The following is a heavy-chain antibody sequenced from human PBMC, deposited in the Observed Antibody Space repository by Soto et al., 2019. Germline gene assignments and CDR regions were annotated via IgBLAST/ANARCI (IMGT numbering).Heavy chain of an antibody. CDR3: ATGILTDDAFDI. D-gene: IGHD7-27*01. CDR2: TYYRSKWYN. Sequence: SQTLSLTCAISGDSVSSNSAAWNWIRQSPSRGLEWLGRTYYRSKWYNDYAVSVKSRITINPDTSKNQFSLQPNSVTPEDTAVYYCATGILTDDAFDIWGQGTMVTVSS. CDR1: GDSVSSNSAA. J-gene: IGHJ3*02. V-gene: IGHV6-1*01.